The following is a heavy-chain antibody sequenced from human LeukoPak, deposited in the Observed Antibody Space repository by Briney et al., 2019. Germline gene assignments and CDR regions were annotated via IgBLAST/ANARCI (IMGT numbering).Heavy chain of an antibody. D-gene: IGHD3-22*01. V-gene: IGHV3-23*01. CDR1: GFTFSSYA. CDR3: AKDRREVYYYDSSGYFMGGRGKPPTFDY. Sequence: PGGSLRLSCAASGFTFSSYAMSWVRQAPGKGLEWVSAISGSGGSTYYADSVKGRFTISRDNSKNTLYLQMNSLRAEDTAVYYCAKDRREVYYYDSSGYFMGGRGKPPTFDYWGQGTLVTVSS. J-gene: IGHJ4*02. CDR2: ISGSGGST.